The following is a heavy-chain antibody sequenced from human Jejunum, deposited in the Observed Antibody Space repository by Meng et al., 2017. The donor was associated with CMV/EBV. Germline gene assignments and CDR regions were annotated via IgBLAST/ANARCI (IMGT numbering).Heavy chain of an antibody. V-gene: IGHV3-23*01. CDR1: GFTFSTYA. Sequence: CAASGFTFSTYAMPWVRQAPGKGLEWVSGVSGRGDDTYYADSVKGRFTISRDNSRNTVYLQMNSLRVDDTAIYYCAKDGEHSSMRFDPWGQGTLVTVSS. CDR2: VSGRGDDT. J-gene: IGHJ5*02. D-gene: IGHD6-19*01. CDR3: AKDGEHSSMRFDP.